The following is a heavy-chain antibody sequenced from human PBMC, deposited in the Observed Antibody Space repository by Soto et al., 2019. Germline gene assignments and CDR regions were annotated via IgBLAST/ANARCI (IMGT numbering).Heavy chain of an antibody. CDR2: ISRSSSTI. D-gene: IGHD3-10*01. J-gene: IGHJ6*02. CDR3: ARSKDYGSGSHDVEYHHYYYGMDV. CDR1: GFIYSSYS. V-gene: IGHV3-48*02. Sequence: EVQLVESGGGLVQPAGSLRLSCAASGFIYSSYSMNWVRQAPGKGLEWVSYISRSSSTIYYADSVKGRFTISRDNAKNSLYLQMNSLRDEDTAVYYCARSKDYGSGSHDVEYHHYYYGMDVWGQGTTVTVSS.